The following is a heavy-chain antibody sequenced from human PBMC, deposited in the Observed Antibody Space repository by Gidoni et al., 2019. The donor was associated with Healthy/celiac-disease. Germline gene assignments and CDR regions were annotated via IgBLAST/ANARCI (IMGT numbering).Heavy chain of an antibody. CDR2: IYYSGST. V-gene: IGHV4-39*01. J-gene: IGHJ6*03. D-gene: IGHD2-2*01. CDR1: GGSISSSSYY. CDR3: ARHLDRVPAAHKSYYYYYMDV. Sequence: QLQLQESGPGLVKPSETLSLTCTVSGGSISSSSYYWGWIRQPPGKGLEWIGSIYYSGSTYYNPSLKSRVTISVDTSKNQFSLKLSSVTAADTAVYYCARHLDRVPAAHKSYYYYYMDVWGKGTTVTVSS.